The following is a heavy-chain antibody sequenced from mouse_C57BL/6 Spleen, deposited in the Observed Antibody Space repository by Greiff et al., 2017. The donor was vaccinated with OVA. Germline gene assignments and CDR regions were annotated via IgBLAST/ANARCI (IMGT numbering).Heavy chain of an antibody. V-gene: IGHV1-82*01. CDR2: IYPGDGDT. D-gene: IGHD1-1*01. CDR3: ARGRTTEGYFDV. Sequence: VKLQQSGPELVKPGASVKISCKASGYAFSSSWMNWVKQRPGKGLEWIGRIYPGDGDTNYNGKFKGKATLTADKSSSTAYMQLSSLTSEDSAVYICARGRTTEGYFDVWGTGTTVTVSA. CDR1: GYAFSSSW. J-gene: IGHJ1*03.